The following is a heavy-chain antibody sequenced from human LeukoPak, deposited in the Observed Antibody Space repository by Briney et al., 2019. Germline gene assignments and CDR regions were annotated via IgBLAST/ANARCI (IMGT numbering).Heavy chain of an antibody. CDR3: ARRLPFGSGNFDY. V-gene: IGHV4-61*01. CDR2: IYNSWST. Sequence: SETLSLTCTVSGGSVSSGSYWSWIRQPPGKGLEWIGDIYNSWSTNYNPSLKSRVTISVDTSKNQFSLKLNSVTAADTAVYYCARRLPFGSGNFDYWGQGTLVTVSS. CDR1: GGSVSSGSY. D-gene: IGHD3-10*01. J-gene: IGHJ4*02.